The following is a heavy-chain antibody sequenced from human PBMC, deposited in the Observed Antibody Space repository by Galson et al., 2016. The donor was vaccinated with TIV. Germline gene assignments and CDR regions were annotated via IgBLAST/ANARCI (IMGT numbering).Heavy chain of an antibody. D-gene: IGHD2-21*02. J-gene: IGHJ2*01. V-gene: IGHV5-51*01. CDR1: GYSFTNNW. CDR2: IYPGDSAT. Sequence: QSGAEVKKPGESLKISCKGSGYSFTNNWIGWVRQMPGKGLEWMGIIYPGDSATRYSPSFQGQVTISADKSISTAYLQWSSVKASDTAMYFCANIRGLHCGGDCYSEWYFDLWGRGTLVTVSS. CDR3: ANIRGLHCGGDCYSEWYFDL.